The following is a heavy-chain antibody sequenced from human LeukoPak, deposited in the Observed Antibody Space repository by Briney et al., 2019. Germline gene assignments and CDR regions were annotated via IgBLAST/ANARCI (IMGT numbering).Heavy chain of an antibody. Sequence: GGSLRLSCAASGFTFSSYAMSWVRPAPGKGLEWFSAISGSGGSTYYADSVKSRFTISRDNCKNMLDLQMNSLRVEDTAVYYCAKERVGNRYYFDYWGQGTLVTVSS. V-gene: IGHV3-23*01. CDR2: ISGSGGST. CDR3: AKERVGNRYYFDY. CDR1: GFTFSSYA. J-gene: IGHJ4*02. D-gene: IGHD1-1*01.